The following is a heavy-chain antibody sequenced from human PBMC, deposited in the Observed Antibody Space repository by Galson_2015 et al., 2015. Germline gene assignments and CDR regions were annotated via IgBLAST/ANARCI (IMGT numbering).Heavy chain of an antibody. J-gene: IGHJ4*02. D-gene: IGHD1-26*01. CDR2: FNPGDSDA. V-gene: IGHV5-51*01. CDR3: ARRYRNFDY. Sequence: QSGAEVKKPGESLKISFKGSGYSFNSYWIGWVRQMPGKGLEWMGIFNPGDSDATYSPSFQGQVTISVDRSISTAYLQWSSLKASDTAMYYCARRYRNFDYWGQGTLVTVSS. CDR1: GYSFNSYW.